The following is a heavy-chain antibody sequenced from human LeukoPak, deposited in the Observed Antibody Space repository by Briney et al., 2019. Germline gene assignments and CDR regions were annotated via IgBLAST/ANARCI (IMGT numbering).Heavy chain of an antibody. D-gene: IGHD3-9*01. CDR2: SNSDGSIT. CDR1: GFTISTYW. J-gene: IGHJ4*02. Sequence: GGSLRLSCVASGFTISTYWMHWVRQVPGKGLVRVSRSNSDGSITHYADSVKGRFTISRDHAKNTLYLQMNSLRAEDTAVYYCARGSGFGVWGQGTLVTVSS. V-gene: IGHV3-74*01. CDR3: ARGSGFGV.